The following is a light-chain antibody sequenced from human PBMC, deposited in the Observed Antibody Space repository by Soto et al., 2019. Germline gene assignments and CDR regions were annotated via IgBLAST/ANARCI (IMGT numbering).Light chain of an antibody. Sequence: QSVLTQPRSVSGSPGQSVTISCSGTSGDVGAYNYISWYQQHPGKAPKFLIYDVNKRPSGVPDRFFGSKSGNTASLTISGLQPEDEADYYCQVWHIGSYRVFGGGTKLTVL. CDR1: SGDVGAYNY. J-gene: IGLJ3*02. CDR2: DVN. CDR3: QVWHIGSYRV. V-gene: IGLV2-11*01.